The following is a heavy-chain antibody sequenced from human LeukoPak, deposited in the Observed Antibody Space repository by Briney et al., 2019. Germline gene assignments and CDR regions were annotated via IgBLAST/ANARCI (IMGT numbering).Heavy chain of an antibody. V-gene: IGHV3-21*01. D-gene: IGHD6-19*01. J-gene: IGHJ4*02. CDR1: GFTFSSYS. Sequence: GGSLRLSCAASGFTFSSYSVNWVRQAPGKGLDWVSSISSSSNYIYYADSVKGRFTISRDNAKNSLYLQMNSLRAEDTAVYYCARDNSVADYFDYWGQGTLVTVSS. CDR2: ISSSSNYI. CDR3: ARDNSVADYFDY.